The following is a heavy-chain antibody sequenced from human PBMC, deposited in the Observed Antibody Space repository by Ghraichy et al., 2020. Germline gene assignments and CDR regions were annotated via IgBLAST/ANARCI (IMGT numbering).Heavy chain of an antibody. Sequence: GGSLRLSCAASGFTFSSYAMSWVRQAPGKGLEWVSAISGSGGSTYYADSVKGRFTISRDNSKNTLYLQMNSLRAEDTAVYYCAKDSPSIAATGDYYYYYGMDVWGQGTTVTVSS. CDR3: AKDSPSIAATGDYYYYYGMDV. D-gene: IGHD6-6*01. CDR1: GFTFSSYA. J-gene: IGHJ6*02. CDR2: ISGSGGST. V-gene: IGHV3-23*01.